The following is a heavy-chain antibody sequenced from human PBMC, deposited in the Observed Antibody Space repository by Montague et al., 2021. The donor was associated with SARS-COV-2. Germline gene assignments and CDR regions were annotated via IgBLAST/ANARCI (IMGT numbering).Heavy chain of an antibody. D-gene: IGHD3-22*01. CDR1: GDSVISDKYY. CDR2: IYDSGST. J-gene: IGHJ5*02. V-gene: IGHV4-61*01. Sequence: SETLSLTCTVTGDSVISDKYYWSWIRQPPGKGLEWIGFIYDSGSTSYNPSLHSRVTITIDTSKNQFSLNLMSVTPADTAVYYCVKGCGYPWGQGTLVTVSS. CDR3: VKGCGYP.